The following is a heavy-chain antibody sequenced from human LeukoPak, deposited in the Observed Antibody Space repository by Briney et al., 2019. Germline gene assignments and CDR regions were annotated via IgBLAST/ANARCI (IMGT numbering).Heavy chain of an antibody. CDR2: INHSGST. D-gene: IGHD6-13*01. V-gene: IGHV4-34*01. CDR1: GGSFSGYY. J-gene: IGHJ4*02. Sequence: SETLSLTCAVYGGSFSGYYWSWIRQPPGKGLEWIGEINHSGSTNYNPSLKSRVTISVDTSKNQFSLKLSSVTAADTAVYYCASEGKQQLAYYLDYWAQGTLVTVSS. CDR3: ASEGKQQLAYYLDY.